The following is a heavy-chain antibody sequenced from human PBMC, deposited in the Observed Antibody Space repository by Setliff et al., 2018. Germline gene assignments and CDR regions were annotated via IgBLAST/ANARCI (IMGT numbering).Heavy chain of an antibody. V-gene: IGHV1-46*01. D-gene: IGHD2-2*01. J-gene: IGHJ3*01. Sequence: GASVKVSCKASGYTLTNYYMHWVRQAPGQGLEWMGMIITNTGKTSYAQKFQGRVTMTTDTSTGTGYMELRSLRSDDTAVYFCARFGGSCSSSSCYASDLWGQGTMVTVSS. CDR1: GYTLTNYY. CDR3: ARFGGSCSSSSCYASDL. CDR2: IITNTGKT.